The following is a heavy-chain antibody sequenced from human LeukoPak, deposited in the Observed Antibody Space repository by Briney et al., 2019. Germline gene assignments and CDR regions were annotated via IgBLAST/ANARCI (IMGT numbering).Heavy chain of an antibody. CDR1: GGSVTDYY. D-gene: IGHD7-27*01. CDR2: IYYTGT. V-gene: IGHV4-59*02. Sequence: SETLSLTCTVSGGSVTDYYWSWIRQSPGKGLEWIGYIYYTGTSYNPSLKSRVTITADTSKNQFSLKLISVTAADTAVYYCASRKLGNDYWGQGTLVTVSS. J-gene: IGHJ4*02. CDR3: ASRKLGNDY.